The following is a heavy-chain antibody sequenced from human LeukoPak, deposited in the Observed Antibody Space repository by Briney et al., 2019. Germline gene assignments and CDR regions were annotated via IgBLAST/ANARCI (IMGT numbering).Heavy chain of an antibody. Sequence: PGGSLRLSCAASGFTFSSYGMHWVRQAPGKGLEWVAYIRYDGSNKYYADSVKGRFTISRDNSKNTLYLQMNSLRAEDTAVYYCAKRYGSGSSLTNWFDPWGQGTAVTVSS. D-gene: IGHD3-10*01. CDR2: IRYDGSNK. CDR3: AKRYGSGSSLTNWFDP. V-gene: IGHV3-30*02. CDR1: GFTFSSYG. J-gene: IGHJ5*02.